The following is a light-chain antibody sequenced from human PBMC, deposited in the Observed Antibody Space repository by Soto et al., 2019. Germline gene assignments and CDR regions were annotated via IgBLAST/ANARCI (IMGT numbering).Light chain of an antibody. V-gene: IGKV1-5*03. CDR1: QSISIW. Sequence: DLQMTQSPSTLSSSLGDSVTITCRASQSISIWLAWYQQKPWKAPKIIIYKAYSLESGVPSRFSGSGSGTEFTLTISSLQPDDFATYYCQQYSTYTPRTFGQGTKVDIK. CDR3: QQYSTYTPRT. CDR2: KAY. J-gene: IGKJ1*01.